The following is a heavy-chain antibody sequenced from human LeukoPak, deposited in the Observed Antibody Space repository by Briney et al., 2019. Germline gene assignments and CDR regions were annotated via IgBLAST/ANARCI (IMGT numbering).Heavy chain of an antibody. CDR2: INHSGST. CDR1: GGSISSYY. CDR3: ARRPTFTMVRGVTPYYYYYYMDV. J-gene: IGHJ6*03. Sequence: SETLSLTCTVSGGSISSYYWSWVRQPPGKGLEWIGEINHSGSTNYNPSLKSRVTISVDTSKNQFSLKLSSVTAADTAVYYCARRPTFTMVRGVTPYYYYYYMDVWGKGTTVTISS. V-gene: IGHV4-34*01. D-gene: IGHD3-10*01.